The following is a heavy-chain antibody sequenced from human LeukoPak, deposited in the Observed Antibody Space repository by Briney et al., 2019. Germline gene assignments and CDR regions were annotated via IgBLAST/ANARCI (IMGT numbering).Heavy chain of an antibody. Sequence: SETLSLTCAVYGGSFSGYYWSWIRQPPGKGLEWIGEINHSGSTNYNPSLKSRGTISVDTSKNQFSLKLSSVTAADTAVYYCAGERYDSSGYYPAPWGQGTLVTVSS. D-gene: IGHD3-22*01. CDR3: AGERYDSSGYYPAP. CDR1: GGSFSGYY. V-gene: IGHV4-34*01. CDR2: INHSGST. J-gene: IGHJ5*02.